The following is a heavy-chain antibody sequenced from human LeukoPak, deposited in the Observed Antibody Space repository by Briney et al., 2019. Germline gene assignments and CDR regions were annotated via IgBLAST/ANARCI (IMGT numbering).Heavy chain of an antibody. J-gene: IGHJ2*01. CDR1: GFTFSSYW. CDR2: INSDGSST. V-gene: IGHV3-74*01. D-gene: IGHD2-21*01. Sequence: AGGSLRLSCAASGFTFSSYWMHWVRQAPGKGLMWVSRINSDGSSTSYADSVKGRFTISRDNAKNTLYLQMNSLRAEDTAVYYCARAHGDWYFDLWGRGTLVTVSS. CDR3: ARAHGDWYFDL.